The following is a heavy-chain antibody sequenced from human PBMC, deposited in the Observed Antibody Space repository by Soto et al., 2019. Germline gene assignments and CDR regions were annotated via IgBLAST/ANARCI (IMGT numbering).Heavy chain of an antibody. V-gene: IGHV5-51*01. CDR3: ARQASGYCSSTSCYNYYYYMDV. CDR2: IYPGDSDT. CDR1: GYSFTSYW. D-gene: IGHD2-2*02. Sequence: PGESLKISCKGSGYSFTSYWIGWVRQMPGKGPEWMGIIYPGDSDTRYSPSFQGQVTISADKSISTAYLQWSSLKASDTAMYYCARQASGYCSSTSCYNYYYYMDVWGKGTTVTVSS. J-gene: IGHJ6*03.